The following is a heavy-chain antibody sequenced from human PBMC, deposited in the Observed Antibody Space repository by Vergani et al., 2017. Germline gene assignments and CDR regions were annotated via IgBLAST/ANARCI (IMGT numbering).Heavy chain of an antibody. J-gene: IGHJ6*03. V-gene: IGHV4-34*01. CDR2: IDHTGRP. CDR3: ARVNTETNGHLYYYYYMDV. D-gene: IGHD4-11*01. Sequence: QVQLQQWGGGLLKPSETLSLTCVVNGGSFTSYHWTWIRQSPGEGLEWVGDIDHTGRPDYNPSPKSRLPMSVDKSRNQLSLTLNSVTATDTAIYFCARVNTETNGHLYYYYYMDVWGQGTAVTVS. CDR1: GGSFTSYH.